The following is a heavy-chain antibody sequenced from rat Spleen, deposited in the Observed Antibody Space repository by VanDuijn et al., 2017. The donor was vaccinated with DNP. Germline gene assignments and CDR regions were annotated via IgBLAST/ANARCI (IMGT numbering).Heavy chain of an antibody. J-gene: IGHJ3*01. V-gene: IGHV5-7*01. Sequence: EVQLVESGGGLVQPGRSLKLSCAASGFTFSDYNMAWVRQAPKKGLEWVATISTSGGSTFYRDSVKGRFTVSRDNAKDTLYLQMDSLRSEDTATYYCARHGYSSYRFAYWGQGTLVTVSS. CDR1: GFTFSDYN. CDR3: ARHGYSSYRFAY. D-gene: IGHD1-2*01. CDR2: ISTSGGST.